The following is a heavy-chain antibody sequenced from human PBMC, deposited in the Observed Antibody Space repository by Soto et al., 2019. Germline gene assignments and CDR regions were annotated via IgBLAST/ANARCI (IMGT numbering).Heavy chain of an antibody. D-gene: IGHD3-16*01. CDR3: ARDGLYVFNY. CDR2: INPSSVST. Sequence: ASVKVSCKASGYTFTSYYIHWVRQVPGQGLERMRIINPSSVSTNYAQQLQGRVTMTRHTSTRTVYVELSSLRTDYTAVYYCARDGLYVFNYWGPGSLVTDSA. J-gene: IGHJ4*02. CDR1: GYTFTSYY. V-gene: IGHV1-46*01.